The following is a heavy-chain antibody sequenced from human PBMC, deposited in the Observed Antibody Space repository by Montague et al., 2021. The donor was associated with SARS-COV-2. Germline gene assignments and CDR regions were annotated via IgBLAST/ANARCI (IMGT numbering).Heavy chain of an antibody. J-gene: IGHJ4*02. V-gene: IGHV3-43*02. Sequence: SLRLSCAASGFTFDDYTMYWVRQRPGKGLECASLIGGDGRDSYYTDSVRGRFTISRDNDKNSLYLYMNNLTTEDSALYYCAKDLSGYDYALYFDRWGRGTRVTVSS. CDR1: GFTFDDYT. CDR2: IGGDGRDS. CDR3: AKDLSGYDYALYFDR. D-gene: IGHD5-12*01.